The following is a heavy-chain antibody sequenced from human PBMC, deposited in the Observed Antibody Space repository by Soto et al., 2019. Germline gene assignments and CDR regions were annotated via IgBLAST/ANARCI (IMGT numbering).Heavy chain of an antibody. CDR1: GFTFSSYG. J-gene: IGHJ4*02. D-gene: IGHD3-9*01. Sequence: QVQLVESGGGVVQPGRSLRLSCAASGFTFSSYGMHWVRQAAGRGLEWVALIWYDGSNEYYADSVKGRFTISRDNSKDTLYLQSNRLRAEYTAVYYCARGREDPNWLFVYWGQGTLVTLAS. V-gene: IGHV3-33*01. CDR2: IWYDGSNE. CDR3: ARGREDPNWLFVY.